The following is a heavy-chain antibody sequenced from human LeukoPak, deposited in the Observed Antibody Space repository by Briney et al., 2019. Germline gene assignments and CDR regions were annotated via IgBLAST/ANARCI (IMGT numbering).Heavy chain of an antibody. CDR2: IYYSGST. Sequence: SETLSLTCTVSGGSTSSSSYYWGWIRQPPGKVLEWIGSIYYSGSTYYNPSLKSRVTISVDTSKSQFSLKLSSVTAADTAVYYCARFIAAATYYFDYWGQGTLVTVSS. CDR1: GGSTSSSSYY. J-gene: IGHJ4*02. CDR3: ARFIAAATYYFDY. V-gene: IGHV4-39*01. D-gene: IGHD6-13*01.